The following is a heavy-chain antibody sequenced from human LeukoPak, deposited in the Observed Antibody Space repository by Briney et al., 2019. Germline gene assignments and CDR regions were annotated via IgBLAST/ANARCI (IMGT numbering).Heavy chain of an antibody. CDR1: GGSFSGYY. Sequence: SKTLSLTCAVYGGSFSGYYWSWIRQPPGKGLEWIGEINHSGSTNHNPSLKSRVTISVDTSKNQFSLKLSSVTAADTAVYYCARGAIAAAGTEWFDPWGQGTLVTVSS. CDR2: INHSGST. D-gene: IGHD6-13*01. CDR3: ARGAIAAAGTEWFDP. V-gene: IGHV4-34*01. J-gene: IGHJ5*02.